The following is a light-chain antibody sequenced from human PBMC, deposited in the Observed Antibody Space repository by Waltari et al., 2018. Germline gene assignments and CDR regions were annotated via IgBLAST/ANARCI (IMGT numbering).Light chain of an antibody. Sequence: QSVLTQPPSVSAAPGQRVTISCSGGSSNIGNNYVSWYRQFPGTAPKLLIYENRERPPGIPGLFSGAKSGTSATLDITGRQAGDEADYYCGTWDSSLSGAVFGGGTHLTVL. CDR2: ENR. CDR1: SSNIGNNY. CDR3: GTWDSSLSGAV. V-gene: IGLV1-51*02. J-gene: IGLJ7*01.